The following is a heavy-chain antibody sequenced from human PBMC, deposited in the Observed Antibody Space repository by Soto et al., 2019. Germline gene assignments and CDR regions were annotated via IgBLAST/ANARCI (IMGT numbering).Heavy chain of an antibody. V-gene: IGHV4-31*03. J-gene: IGHJ6*02. CDR2: IYYSGST. CDR1: GGSISSGGYY. D-gene: IGHD1-1*01. Sequence: SETLSLTCTVSGGSISSGGYYWSWVRQHPGKGLEWIGYIYYSGSTYYNPSLKSRVTISVDTSKNQFSLKLSSVTAADTAVYYCARDSPPNWNDENYYYGMDVWGQGTTVTVSS. CDR3: ARDSPPNWNDENYYYGMDV.